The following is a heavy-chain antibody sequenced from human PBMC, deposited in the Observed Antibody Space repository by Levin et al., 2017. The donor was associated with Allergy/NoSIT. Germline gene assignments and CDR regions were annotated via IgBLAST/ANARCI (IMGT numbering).Heavy chain of an antibody. CDR3: TSDYYGSGSSWVSYYYYYMDV. CDR1: GFTFSGSA. Sequence: GGSLRLSCAASGFTFSGSAMHWVRQASGKGLEWVGRIRSKANSYATAYAASVKGRFTISRDDSKNTAYLQMNSLKTEDTAVYYCTSDYYGSGSSWVSYYYYYMDVWGKGTTVTVSS. J-gene: IGHJ6*03. D-gene: IGHD3-10*01. CDR2: IRSKANSYAT. V-gene: IGHV3-73*01.